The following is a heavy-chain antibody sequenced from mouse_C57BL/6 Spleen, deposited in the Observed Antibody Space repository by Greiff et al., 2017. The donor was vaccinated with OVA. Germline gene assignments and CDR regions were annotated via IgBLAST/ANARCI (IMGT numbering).Heavy chain of an antibody. CDR2: IHPNSGST. Sequence: QVQLQQSGAELVKPGASVKLSCKASGYTFTSYWMHWVKQRPGQGLEWIGMIHPNSGSTNYNEKFKSKATLTVDKSSSTAYMQLSSLTSEDSAVYYCARGGDYVLFDYWGQGTTLTVSS. CDR1: GYTFTSYW. D-gene: IGHD2-4*01. J-gene: IGHJ2*01. CDR3: ARGGDYVLFDY. V-gene: IGHV1-64*01.